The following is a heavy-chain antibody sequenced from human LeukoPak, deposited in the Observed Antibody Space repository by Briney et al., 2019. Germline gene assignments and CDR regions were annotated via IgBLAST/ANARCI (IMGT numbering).Heavy chain of an antibody. CDR3: AREYYHSSGYYGSHDY. J-gene: IGHJ4*02. D-gene: IGHD3-22*01. V-gene: IGHV4-4*07. CDR1: GGSMNPYY. CDR2: IFSAGST. Sequence: SETLSLTCTVSGGSMNPYYWSWIRQPAGKGLEWIGRIFSAGSTNYNPFLKSRVTMSVDTSKNQFSLRLNSVAAADTAVYYCAREYYHSSGYYGSHDYWGQGTLVTVSS.